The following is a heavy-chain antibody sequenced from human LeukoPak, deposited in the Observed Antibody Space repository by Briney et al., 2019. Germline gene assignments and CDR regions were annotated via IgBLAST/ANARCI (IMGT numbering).Heavy chain of an antibody. J-gene: IGHJ4*02. CDR3: ARGRPRITMIVVVIRGGYFDY. CDR1: GGSFSGYY. D-gene: IGHD3-22*01. V-gene: IGHV4-34*01. CDR2: INHSGST. Sequence: PSETLSLTCAVYGGSFSGYYWSWIRQPPGKGLEWIGEINHSGSTNYNPSLKSRVTISVDTSKNQFSLKLSSVTAADTAVYYCARGRPRITMIVVVIRGGYFDYWGQGTLVTVSS.